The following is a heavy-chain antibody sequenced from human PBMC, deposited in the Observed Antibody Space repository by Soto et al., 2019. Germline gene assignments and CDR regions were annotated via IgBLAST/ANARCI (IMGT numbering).Heavy chain of an antibody. CDR3: ARSAITMVRGVLNYFDY. V-gene: IGHV3-48*03. CDR1: GFTFSSYG. Sequence: PGGSLRLSCAASGFTFSSYGMNWVRQAPGKGLEWVSYISSSGSTIYYADSVKGRFTISRDNAKNSLYLQMNSLRAEDTAVYYCARSAITMVRGVLNYFDYWGQGTLVTVSS. CDR2: ISSSGSTI. J-gene: IGHJ4*02. D-gene: IGHD3-10*01.